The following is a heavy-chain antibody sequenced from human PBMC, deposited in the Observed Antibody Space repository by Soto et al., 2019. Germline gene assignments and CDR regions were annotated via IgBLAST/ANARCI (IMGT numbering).Heavy chain of an antibody. D-gene: IGHD3-16*01. CDR1: GFTFSSYA. V-gene: IGHV3-23*01. CDR2: ISSSGGST. CDR3: ARDLGLRTNHYFDY. J-gene: IGHJ4*02. Sequence: PGGSLRLSCAASGFTFSSYAMSWVRQAPGKGLEWVSAISSSGGSTYYADSVKGRFTISRDNAKNSLYLQMNSLRAEDTAVYYCARDLGLRTNHYFDYWGQGTLVTVSS.